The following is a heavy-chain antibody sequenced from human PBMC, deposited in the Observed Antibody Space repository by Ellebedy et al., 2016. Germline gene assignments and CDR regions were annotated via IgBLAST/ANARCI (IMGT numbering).Heavy chain of an antibody. Sequence: SETLSLTXAVSGGSISSGGYSWSWIRQPPGKGLEWIGYIYYSGSTNYNPSLKSRVTISVDTSKNQFSLKLSSVTAADTAVYYCARGGIVVVVAATPDAFDIWGQGTMVTVSS. V-gene: IGHV4-61*08. CDR1: GGSISSGGYS. CDR2: IYYSGST. D-gene: IGHD2-15*01. J-gene: IGHJ3*02. CDR3: ARGGIVVVVAATPDAFDI.